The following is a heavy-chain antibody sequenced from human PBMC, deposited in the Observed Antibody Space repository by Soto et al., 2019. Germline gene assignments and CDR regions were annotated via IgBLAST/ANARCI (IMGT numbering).Heavy chain of an antibody. V-gene: IGHV1-69*08. J-gene: IGHJ6*02. CDR1: GGTFSSYT. CDR3: AREPSGGNPGYYGMDV. D-gene: IGHD1-26*01. Sequence: QVQLVQSGAEVKKPGSSVKVSCKASGGTFSSYTISWVRQAPGQGLEWKGRIIPILGIANYAHKFQGRVTITADKSTSTAYMELSSLRSEDTAVYYCAREPSGGNPGYYGMDVWGQGTTVTVSS. CDR2: IIPILGIA.